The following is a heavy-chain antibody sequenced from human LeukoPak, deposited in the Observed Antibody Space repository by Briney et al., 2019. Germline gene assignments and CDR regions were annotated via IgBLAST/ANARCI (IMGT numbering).Heavy chain of an antibody. Sequence: HPGGSLRLSCAASGFTFSTYWMHWVRQAPGKGLVWVSRINSDGRSTSYADSVKGRFTISRDNAKNSLCLQMNSLRAEDTALYYCARGGYRQLAYFDYWGQGILVTVSS. CDR1: GFTFSTYW. J-gene: IGHJ4*02. D-gene: IGHD6-13*01. CDR2: INSDGRST. V-gene: IGHV3-74*01. CDR3: ARGGYRQLAYFDY.